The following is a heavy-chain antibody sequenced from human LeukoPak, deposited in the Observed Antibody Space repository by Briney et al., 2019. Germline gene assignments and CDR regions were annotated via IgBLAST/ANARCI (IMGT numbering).Heavy chain of an antibody. Sequence: ASVKVSCKASGYTFTNYGINWVRQAPGQGLEWMGWISAYNGDTNYEQNLQGRVTMTTDASTTTAYMELRSLRSDDTAVYYCARDYGYYDSSGHYCDYWGQGTLVSVSS. D-gene: IGHD3-22*01. V-gene: IGHV1-18*01. CDR1: GYTFTNYG. CDR2: ISAYNGDT. J-gene: IGHJ4*02. CDR3: ARDYGYYDSSGHYCDY.